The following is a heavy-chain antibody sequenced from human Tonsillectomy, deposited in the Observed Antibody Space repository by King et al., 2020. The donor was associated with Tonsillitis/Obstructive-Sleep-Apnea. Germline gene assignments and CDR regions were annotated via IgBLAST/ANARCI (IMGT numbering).Heavy chain of an antibody. CDR1: GFTFSSYS. J-gene: IGHJ3*02. CDR2: ISSSSSTI. D-gene: IGHD3-3*01. CDR3: ARTHYDIWSGYFTGAFDI. Sequence: VQLVESGGGLVQPGGSLRLSCAASGFTFSSYSMNWVRQAPGKGLEWVSYISSSSSTIYYADSVKGRFTISRDNAKNSLYLQMNSLRDEDTAVYYCARTHYDIWSGYFTGAFDIWGQGTMVTVSS. V-gene: IGHV3-48*02.